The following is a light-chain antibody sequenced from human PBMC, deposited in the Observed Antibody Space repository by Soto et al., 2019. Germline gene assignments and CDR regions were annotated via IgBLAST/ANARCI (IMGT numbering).Light chain of an antibody. Sequence: EIVLTQSPGTLSLSPGERATLSCRASQSVSSNYFAWYQQRPGQAPRLLIFGASNRATGIPERFSGSWAGTDFILTISRLEPEDFAVYCCQLYGTTPPGYTFGQGTRLEIK. CDR2: GAS. CDR3: QLYGTTPPGYT. J-gene: IGKJ2*01. V-gene: IGKV3-20*01. CDR1: QSVSSNY.